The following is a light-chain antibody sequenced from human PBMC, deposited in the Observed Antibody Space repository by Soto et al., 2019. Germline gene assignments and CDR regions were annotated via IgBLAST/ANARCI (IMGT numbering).Light chain of an antibody. V-gene: IGKV3-15*01. J-gene: IGKJ4*01. CDR3: QQYNNWPPLT. Sequence: EIVMTQSPATLSVSPRERATLSCRASQSVSGNLSWYQQRPGQAPRLLIYGASTRATGIPARFSGSGSGTEFTLTISSLQSEDFAVYYCQQYNNWPPLTFGGGTKVESK. CDR2: GAS. CDR1: QSVSGN.